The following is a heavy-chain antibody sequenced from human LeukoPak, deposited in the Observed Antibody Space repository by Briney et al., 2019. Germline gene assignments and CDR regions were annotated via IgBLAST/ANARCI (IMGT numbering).Heavy chain of an antibody. CDR3: AKDPIYYAPAAPYYFDY. D-gene: IGHD2-2*01. Sequence: GGSLRLSCAASGFSFINYAMSWARQAPGKGLEWVSVISGGGVNIFYAESVKGRFTISRDDSKNTVYLQMNSLRAEDTAVYYCAKDPIYYAPAAPYYFDYWGQGTLVTVSS. CDR2: ISGGGVNI. CDR1: GFSFINYA. J-gene: IGHJ4*02. V-gene: IGHV3-23*01.